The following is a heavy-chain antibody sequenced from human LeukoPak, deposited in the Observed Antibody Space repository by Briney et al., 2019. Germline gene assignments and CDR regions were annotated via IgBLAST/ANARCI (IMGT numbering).Heavy chain of an antibody. D-gene: IGHD6-19*01. CDR2: IWYDGSNK. J-gene: IGHJ4*02. CDR3: AKDKSIAVAGTSDYFDY. V-gene: IGHV3-30*02. CDR1: GVTFSSYG. Sequence: GGSLRLSCVASGVTFSSYGMHWVRQAPGKGLEWVAVIWYDGSNKYYADSVKGRFTISRDNSKNTLFMQMNSLRPEDTAVYYCAKDKSIAVAGTSDYFDYWGQGTLVTVSS.